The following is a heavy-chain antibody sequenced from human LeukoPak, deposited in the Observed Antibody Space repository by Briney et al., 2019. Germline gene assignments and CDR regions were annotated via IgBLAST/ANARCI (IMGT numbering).Heavy chain of an antibody. D-gene: IGHD6-19*01. CDR1: GYSISSGYC. V-gene: IGHV4-38-2*01. J-gene: IGHJ4*02. Sequence: PSETLSLTCAVSGYSISSGYCWGWIRQPPGKGLEWIGSIYHSGSTYYNPSLKSRVTISVDTSKNQFSLKLSSVTAADTAVYYCARAAVYSSPFDYWGQGTLVTVSS. CDR2: IYHSGST. CDR3: ARAAVYSSPFDY.